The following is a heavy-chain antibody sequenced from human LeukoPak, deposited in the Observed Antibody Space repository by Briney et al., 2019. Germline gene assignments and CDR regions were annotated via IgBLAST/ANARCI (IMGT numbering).Heavy chain of an antibody. V-gene: IGHV1-2*02. CDR3: ARDPGGGIVVVPAALGFDY. D-gene: IGHD2-2*01. J-gene: IGHJ4*02. Sequence: ASVKVSCKASGYTFTGYYMHWVRQAPGQGLEWMGWINPNSGGTNYAQKFQGRVTMTRDTSISTAYMELSRLRSDDTAVYYCARDPGGGIVVVPAALGFDYWGQGTLGTVSS. CDR2: INPNSGGT. CDR1: GYTFTGYY.